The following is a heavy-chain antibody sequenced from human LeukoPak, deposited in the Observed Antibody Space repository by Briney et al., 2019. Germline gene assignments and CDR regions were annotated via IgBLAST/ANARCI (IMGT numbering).Heavy chain of an antibody. CDR3: ARDSSYSSGSDAFDI. J-gene: IGHJ3*02. V-gene: IGHV1-69*05. Sequence: SVRVSCKASGGTFSSYAISWVRQAPGQGPEWMGRIIPIFGTANYAQKFQGRVTITTDESTSTAYMELSSLRSEDTAVYYCARDSSYSSGSDAFDIWGQGTMVTVSS. CDR1: GGTFSSYA. D-gene: IGHD6-19*01. CDR2: IIPIFGTA.